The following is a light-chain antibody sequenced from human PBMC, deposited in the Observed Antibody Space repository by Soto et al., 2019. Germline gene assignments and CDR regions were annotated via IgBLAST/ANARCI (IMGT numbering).Light chain of an antibody. CDR2: EVS. Sequence: QSALTQPASVSGSPGQSITISCTGTSSDVGSYNLVSWHQQHPGKAPKLMIYEVSKRPSGVSNRFSGSKSGNTASLTISGLQAEDEADYYCCSYAGSSIVVFGGGTQLTVL. J-gene: IGLJ2*01. V-gene: IGLV2-23*02. CDR3: CSYAGSSIVV. CDR1: SSDVGSYNL.